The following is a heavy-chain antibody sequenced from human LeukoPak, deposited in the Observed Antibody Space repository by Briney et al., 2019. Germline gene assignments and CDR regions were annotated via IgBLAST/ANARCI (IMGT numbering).Heavy chain of an antibody. V-gene: IGHV3-7*03. CDR1: GFTFSSYW. J-gene: IGHJ4*02. CDR2: IKQDGSEK. CDR3: ARGRRFWSGYAPFDY. Sequence: GGSLRLSCTASGFTFSSYWMSWVRQAPGKGLEWVANIKQDGSEKYYVDSVKGRFTISRDNAKNSLYLQMNSLRAEDTAVYYCARGRRFWSGYAPFDYWGQGTLVTVSS. D-gene: IGHD3-3*01.